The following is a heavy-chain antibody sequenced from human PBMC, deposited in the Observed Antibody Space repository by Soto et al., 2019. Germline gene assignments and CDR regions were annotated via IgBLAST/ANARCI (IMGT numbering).Heavy chain of an antibody. V-gene: IGHV3-13*01. D-gene: IGHD6-19*01. CDR1: GFTFSSYD. J-gene: IGHJ6*02. CDR3: ARGSSGWSKTGSYYYYGMDV. CDR2: IGTAGDT. Sequence: GGSLRLSCAASGFTFSSYDMHWVRQATGKGLEWVSAIGTAGDTYYPGSVKGRFTISRENAKNSLYLQMNSLRAEDTAVYYCARGSSGWSKTGSYYYYGMDVWGQGTTVTVSS.